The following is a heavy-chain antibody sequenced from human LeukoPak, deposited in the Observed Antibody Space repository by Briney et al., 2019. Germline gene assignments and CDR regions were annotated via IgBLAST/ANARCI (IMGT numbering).Heavy chain of an antibody. D-gene: IGHD6-13*01. Sequence: SETLSLTCAVYGGSFSGYYWSWIRQPPGKGLEWTGEINHSGSTNYNPSLKSRVTISVDTSKNQFSLKLSSVTAADTAVYYCARKGWGSPGYSSSWYQGYIWFDPWGQGTLVTVSS. CDR1: GGSFSGYY. CDR2: INHSGST. CDR3: ARKGWGSPGYSSSWYQGYIWFDP. J-gene: IGHJ5*02. V-gene: IGHV4-34*01.